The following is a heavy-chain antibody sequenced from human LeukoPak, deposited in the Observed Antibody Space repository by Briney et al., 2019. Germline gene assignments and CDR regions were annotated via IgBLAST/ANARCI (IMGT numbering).Heavy chain of an antibody. CDR3: AKDKAGGFDY. J-gene: IGHJ4*02. CDR1: GFAFNTYA. D-gene: IGHD2-8*02. CDR2: LSANGANT. Sequence: PGGSLRLSCAVSGFAFNTYAMSWVRQAPGKGLEWVSALSANGANTYYADSVKGRFTISRDNSRNTLYLQMSSLRAEDTAEYYCAKDKAGGFDYWGQGTLVTVSS. V-gene: IGHV3-23*01.